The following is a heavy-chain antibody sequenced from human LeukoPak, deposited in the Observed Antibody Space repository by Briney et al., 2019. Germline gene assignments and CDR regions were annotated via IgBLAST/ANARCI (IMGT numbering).Heavy chain of an antibody. J-gene: IGHJ6*02. D-gene: IGHD3-22*01. CDR3: ARGVHYDSSGYYLSLYYYGMDV. CDR2: IYYSGST. CDR1: GGSISSYY. V-gene: IGHV4-59*12. Sequence: SETLSLTCTVSGGSISSYYWSWIRQPPGKGLEWIGYIYYSGSTNYNPSLKSRVTISVDTSKNQFSLKLSSVTAADTAVYYCARGVHYDSSGYYLSLYYYGMDVWGQGTTVTVSS.